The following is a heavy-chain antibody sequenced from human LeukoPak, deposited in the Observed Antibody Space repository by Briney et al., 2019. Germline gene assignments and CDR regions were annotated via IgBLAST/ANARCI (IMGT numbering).Heavy chain of an antibody. Sequence: GSLRLSCAASGFTLSSYSMNWIRLPPGKGLEWIGEIDHSGYSNNNPSLKSRVTMSVDTSKNQFSLKLTSVTAADTAVYYCARAHYGNYAEYFQHWGQGTLVTVSS. J-gene: IGHJ1*01. D-gene: IGHD4-11*01. CDR3: ARAHYGNYAEYFQH. CDR1: GFTLSSYS. V-gene: IGHV4-34*01. CDR2: IDHSGYS.